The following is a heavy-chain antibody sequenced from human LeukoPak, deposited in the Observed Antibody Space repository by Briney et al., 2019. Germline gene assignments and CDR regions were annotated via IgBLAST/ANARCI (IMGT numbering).Heavy chain of an antibody. J-gene: IGHJ4*02. CDR3: ARVEYYDSSGYYPASPFDY. V-gene: IGHV1-18*01. CDR2: ISAYNGNT. CDR1: GYTFTSYG. D-gene: IGHD3-22*01. Sequence: ASVKVSCKASGYTFTSYGISWVRQAPGQGLEWMGWISAYNGNTNYAQKLQGRVTMTTDTSTSTAYMELRSLRSDDTAVYYCARVEYYDSSGYYPASPFDYWGQGTLVTVSS.